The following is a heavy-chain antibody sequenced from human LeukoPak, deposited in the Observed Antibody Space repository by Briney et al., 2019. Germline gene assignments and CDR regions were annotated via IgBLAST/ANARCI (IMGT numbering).Heavy chain of an antibody. CDR1: GFTFTSSA. CDR2: IFVGSGNT. J-gene: IGHJ6*02. V-gene: IGHV1-58*02. D-gene: IGHD6-19*01. Sequence: GTSVTVSCKASGFTFTSSAMQWVRQARGQRLEWIGWIFVGSGNTNYAQKFQERVTITRDMSTSTAYMELSSLRSEDTAVYYCAADTSGYSSGWYNQFDYYYGMDVWGQGTTVTVSS. CDR3: AADTSGYSSGWYNQFDYYYGMDV.